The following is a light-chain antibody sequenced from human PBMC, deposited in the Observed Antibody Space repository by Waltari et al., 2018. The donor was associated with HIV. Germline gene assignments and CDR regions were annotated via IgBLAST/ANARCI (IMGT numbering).Light chain of an antibody. CDR2: QDN. CDR3: QTTDRNGVVA. Sequence: SSALTQTPSVSVSPGQTATITSPGEALPRQYAHWYHQREGQAPLLVMCQDNKRPSGIPERFSASSSGTVLTLTISGVQTEDEGDYYCQTTDRNGVVAFGGGTKVTVL. CDR1: ALPRQY. J-gene: IGLJ2*01. V-gene: IGLV3-25*03.